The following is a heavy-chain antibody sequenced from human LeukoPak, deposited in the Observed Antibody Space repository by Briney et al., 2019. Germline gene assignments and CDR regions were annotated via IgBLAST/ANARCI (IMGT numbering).Heavy chain of an antibody. J-gene: IGHJ3*02. CDR1: GFTFSSYS. V-gene: IGHV3-21*01. CDR2: ISSSGSYI. Sequence: GGSLRLSCAASGFTFSSYSMNWVRQAPGKGLEWVSSISSSGSYIYYADSVKGRFTISRDNAKNSLYLQMNSLRAEDTAVYYCAREGSEAFDIWGQGTMVTVSS. CDR3: AREGSEAFDI.